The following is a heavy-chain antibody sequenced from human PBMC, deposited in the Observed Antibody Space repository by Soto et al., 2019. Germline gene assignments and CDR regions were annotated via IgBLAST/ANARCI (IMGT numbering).Heavy chain of an antibody. D-gene: IGHD6-6*01. J-gene: IGHJ6*03. CDR1: GFTVSSNY. CDR3: AGPGPLASSIAARYYYMDV. CDR2: IYSGGST. V-gene: IGHV3-66*01. Sequence: HPGGSLRLSCAASGFTVSSNYMSWVRQAPGKGLEWVSVIYSGGSTYYADSVKGRFTISRDNSKNTLYLQMNSLRAEDTAVYYCAGPGPLASSIAARYYYMDVWGKGTTVTVYS.